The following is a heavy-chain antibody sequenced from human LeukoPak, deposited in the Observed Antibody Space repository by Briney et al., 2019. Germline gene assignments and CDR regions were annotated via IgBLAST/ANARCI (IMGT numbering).Heavy chain of an antibody. CDR3: ARDPTIFGDGNWFDP. CDR1: GYTFTSYY. Sequence: ASVKVSCKASGYTFTSYYMHWVRQAPGQGLEWMGIINPSGGSTSYAQKFQGRVTMTRDTSTSTVYMELSSLRSEDTAVYYCARDPTIFGDGNWFDPWGQGTLVTVSS. V-gene: IGHV1-46*01. D-gene: IGHD3-3*01. J-gene: IGHJ5*02. CDR2: INPSGGST.